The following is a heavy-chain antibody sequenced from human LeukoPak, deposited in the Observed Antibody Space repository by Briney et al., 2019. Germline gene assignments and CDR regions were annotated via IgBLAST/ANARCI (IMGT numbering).Heavy chain of an antibody. CDR3: ARAYYYDSRGYYPLDY. CDR1: GGTFSSYA. D-gene: IGHD3-22*01. V-gene: IGHV1-69*13. CDR2: IIPIFGTA. Sequence: ASVKVSCKASGGTFSSYAISWVRQAPGQGLEWMGGIIPIFGTANYAQKFQGRVTITADESTSTAYMELSSLRSEDTAVYYCARAYYYDSRGYYPLDYWGQGTLVTVSS. J-gene: IGHJ4*02.